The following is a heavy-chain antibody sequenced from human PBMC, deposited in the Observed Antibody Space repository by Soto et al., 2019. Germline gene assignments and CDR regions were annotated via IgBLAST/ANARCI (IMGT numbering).Heavy chain of an antibody. D-gene: IGHD3-10*01. V-gene: IGHV4-59*08. CDR3: ARQGFGPLHGLVAV. CDR1: GGSISSYY. Sequence: QVQLQESGPGLVKPSETLSLSCTVSGGSISSYYWSWFRQSPGKRMEWIGYVHHSWGSSYNPSLRRRVATSPDTSKSQYSLKVTVVTATDAAVYYCARQGFGPLHGLVAVWGQGTTVTAS. J-gene: IGHJ6*02. CDR2: VHHSWGS.